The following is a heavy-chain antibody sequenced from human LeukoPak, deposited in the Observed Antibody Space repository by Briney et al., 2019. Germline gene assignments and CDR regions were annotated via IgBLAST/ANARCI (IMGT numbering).Heavy chain of an antibody. CDR1: GGTFISHA. D-gene: IGHD3-22*01. J-gene: IGHJ4*02. V-gene: IGHV1-69*04. Sequence: ASVKVSCKASGGTFISHAISGVRQAPGQGLEWTGRIIPDIGVGNYAQKFQGRVTITADKSTSTVYMEVVSLTSEDTAMYYCARAEDSSGYYPSYWGQGTLVTVSS. CDR3: ARAEDSSGYYPSY. CDR2: IIPDIGVG.